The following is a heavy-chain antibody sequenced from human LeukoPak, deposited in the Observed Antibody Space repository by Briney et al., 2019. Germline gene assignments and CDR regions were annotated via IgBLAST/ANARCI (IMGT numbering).Heavy chain of an antibody. D-gene: IGHD6-6*01. CDR2: IYYSGST. J-gene: IGHJ4*02. V-gene: IGHV4-39*01. Sequence: SETLSLTCTVSGGSISSSSYYWGWIRQPPGRGLEWIGSIYYSGSTYYNPSLKSRVTISVDTSKNQFSLKLSSVTAADTAGYYCARFSKQLVVGGGLIDYWGQGTLVTVSS. CDR1: GGSISSSSYY. CDR3: ARFSKQLVVGGGLIDY.